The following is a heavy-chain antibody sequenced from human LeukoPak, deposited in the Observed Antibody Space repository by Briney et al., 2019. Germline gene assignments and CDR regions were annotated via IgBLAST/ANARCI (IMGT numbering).Heavy chain of an antibody. CDR3: VHSYGFSYFDY. V-gene: IGHV3-30*04. Sequence: KPGRSLRLSCAASGFTFSSYATHWVRQAPGKGLEWVAVISYDGSNKYYADSVKGRFTISRDNSKNTLYLQMNSLRAEDTAVYYCVHSYGFSYFDYWGQGTLVTVSS. D-gene: IGHD5-18*01. CDR2: ISYDGSNK. CDR1: GFTFSSYA. J-gene: IGHJ4*02.